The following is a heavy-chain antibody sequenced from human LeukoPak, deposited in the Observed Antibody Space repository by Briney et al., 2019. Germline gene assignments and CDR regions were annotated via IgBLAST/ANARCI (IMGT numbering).Heavy chain of an antibody. J-gene: IGHJ4*02. V-gene: IGHV4-34*01. CDR2: INHSGST. CDR3: AWGGGSPIYFDY. Sequence: SETLSLTCAVYGGSFSGYYWSWIRQPPGKGLEWIGEINHSGSTDYNPSLKSRVTISVDTSKNQFSLKLSSVTAADTAVYYCAWGGGSPIYFDYWGQGTLVTVSS. D-gene: IGHD3-16*01. CDR1: GGSFSGYY.